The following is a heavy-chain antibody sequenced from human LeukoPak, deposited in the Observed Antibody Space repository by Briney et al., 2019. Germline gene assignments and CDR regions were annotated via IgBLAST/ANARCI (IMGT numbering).Heavy chain of an antibody. Sequence: ASVTVSCKSSGYTCTSYDINWVRQATGQALEWVGWMNPNSGNTGYAQKFQGRVTKTRNTSISTAYMELSSLRSEDTAVYYCARGRQTYYDFWSGYYTTFDYWGQGTLVTVSS. V-gene: IGHV1-8*01. J-gene: IGHJ4*02. CDR1: GYTCTSYD. CDR3: ARGRQTYYDFWSGYYTTFDY. CDR2: MNPNSGNT. D-gene: IGHD3-3*01.